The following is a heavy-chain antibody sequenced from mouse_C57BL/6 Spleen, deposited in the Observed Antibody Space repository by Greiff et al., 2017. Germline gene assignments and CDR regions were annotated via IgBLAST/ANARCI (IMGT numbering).Heavy chain of an antibody. CDR2: IHPNSGGT. V-gene: IGHV1-64*01. CDR3: ARASNYDFDY. Sequence: QVQLQQPGAELVKPGASVKLSCKASGYTFTSYWMHWVKQRPEQGLEWIGMIHPNSGGTNYNEKFKSKATLTVDKSSSTAYMQRSSLTSEDSAVYYCARASNYDFDYWGQGTTLTVSA. J-gene: IGHJ2*01. D-gene: IGHD2-5*01. CDR1: GYTFTSYW.